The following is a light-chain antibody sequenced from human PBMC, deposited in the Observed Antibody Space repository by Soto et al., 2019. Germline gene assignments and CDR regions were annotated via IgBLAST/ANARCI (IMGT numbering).Light chain of an antibody. CDR2: TNN. Sequence: QSVLTQPPSASGTPGQRVTISCSGSSSNIGDNTVNWYRQLPGTAPKLLIYTNNQRPSGVPDRFSGSKSGTSASLAISGLQSEDEADYYCAAWDDSLKGLVFGTGTKVTVL. CDR1: SSNIGDNT. J-gene: IGLJ1*01. V-gene: IGLV1-44*01. CDR3: AAWDDSLKGLV.